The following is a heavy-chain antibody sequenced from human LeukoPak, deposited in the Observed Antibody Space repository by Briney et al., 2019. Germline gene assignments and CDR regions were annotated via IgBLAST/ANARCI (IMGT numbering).Heavy chain of an antibody. CDR2: ISGSGGST. Sequence: GGSLRLSCAASGFTFSSYAMSWVRQAPGKGLEWVSGISGSGGSTVYADSVKGRFTISRDNSKNTLYLQMNSLRADDTAVYYCAKDLYYDSSDYQFDYWGQGTLVTVSS. J-gene: IGHJ4*02. CDR1: GFTFSSYA. D-gene: IGHD3-22*01. CDR3: AKDLYYDSSDYQFDY. V-gene: IGHV3-23*01.